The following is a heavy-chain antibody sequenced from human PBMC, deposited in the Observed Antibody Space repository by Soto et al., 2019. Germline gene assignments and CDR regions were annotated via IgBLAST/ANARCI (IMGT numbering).Heavy chain of an antibody. CDR2: INPGGSIT. CDR3: ARVPTGKYGVWNY. J-gene: IGHJ4*02. D-gene: IGHD2-8*01. CDR1: GFTFSSDW. Sequence: GGSLRLSCAASGFTFSSDWMHWVRQASGKGLVWVSRINPGGSITAYADSVKGRFTISRDNAKNTLYLQMNSLRGDDTAVYYCARVPTGKYGVWNYWGQGTLVTVS. V-gene: IGHV3-74*01.